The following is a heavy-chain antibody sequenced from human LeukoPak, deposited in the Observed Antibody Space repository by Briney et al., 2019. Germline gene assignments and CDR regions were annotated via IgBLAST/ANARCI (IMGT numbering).Heavy chain of an antibody. V-gene: IGHV1-69*13. J-gene: IGHJ3*02. CDR3: ARDFHYSGSGSYYNRAFDI. CDR1: GGTFSNYA. CDR2: IIPIFGTG. D-gene: IGHD3-10*01. Sequence: ASVKVSCKASGGTFSNYAISWVRQAPGQGLEWMGGIIPIFGTGNYAQKFQGRVTITANESTSTAYMELSSLRSEDTAVYFCARDFHYSGSGSYYNRAFDIWGQGTVVTVSS.